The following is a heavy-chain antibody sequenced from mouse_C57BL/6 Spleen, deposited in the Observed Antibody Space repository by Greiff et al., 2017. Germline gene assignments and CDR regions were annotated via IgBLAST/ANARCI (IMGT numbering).Heavy chain of an antibody. CDR3: ARPREYDWYFDG. CDR2: IDTSGSYT. V-gene: IGHV1-69*01. D-gene: IGHD5-1*01. J-gene: IGHJ1*03. Sequence: LQPGAELVMPGASVKLLCKASGYTFSSYWTHRVKQRPGQGLEWIGEIDTSGSYTNYNQKFEDKSTLTVDKSSSTAYKQLSSLTSEDSAVYCCARPREYDWYFDGWGTGTTVTVSS. CDR1: GYTFSSYW.